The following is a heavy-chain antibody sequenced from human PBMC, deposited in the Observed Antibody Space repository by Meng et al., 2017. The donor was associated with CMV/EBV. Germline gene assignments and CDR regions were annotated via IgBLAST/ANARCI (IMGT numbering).Heavy chain of an antibody. CDR2: ISSSGSTI. CDR1: GFTFSSYW. V-gene: IGHV3-48*04. CDR3: ARTRITIFGVVIIARYGMDV. D-gene: IGHD3-3*01. Sequence: GSLKISCAASGFTFSSYWMNWVRQAPGKGLEWVSYISSSGSTIYYADSVKGRFTISRDNAKNSLYLQMNSLRAEDTAVYYCARTRITIFGVVIIARYGMDVWGQGTTVTVSS. J-gene: IGHJ6*02.